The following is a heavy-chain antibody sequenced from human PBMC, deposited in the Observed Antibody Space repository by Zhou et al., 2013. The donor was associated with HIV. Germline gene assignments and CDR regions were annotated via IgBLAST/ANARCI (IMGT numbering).Heavy chain of an antibody. CDR3: ARRDGYNYGHDY. J-gene: IGHJ4*02. CDR1: GGTFSSYA. V-gene: IGHV1-69*04. Sequence: QVQLVQSGAEVKKPGSSVKVSCKASGGTFSSYAISWVRQAPGQGLEWMGRIIPILGIANYAQKFQGRVTITADKSTSTAYMELSSLRSEDTAVYYCARRDGYNYGHDYWGQGTLVTVSS. D-gene: IGHD5-12*01. CDR2: IIPILGIA.